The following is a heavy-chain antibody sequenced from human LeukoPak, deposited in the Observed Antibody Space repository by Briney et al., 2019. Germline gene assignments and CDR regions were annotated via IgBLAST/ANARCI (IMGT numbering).Heavy chain of an antibody. CDR2: IYYSGST. J-gene: IGHJ4*02. D-gene: IGHD5-18*01. Sequence: PSETLSLTCTVSGGAIRGYYWSWIRQPPGKGLGWIGYIYYSGSTNYNPSLKSRVTISVDTSKNQFSLKLSSVTAADTAVYYCARGRHYRGYSYGSPLYYFDYWGQGTLVTVSS. V-gene: IGHV4-59*01. CDR3: ARGRHYRGYSYGSPLYYFDY. CDR1: GGAIRGYY.